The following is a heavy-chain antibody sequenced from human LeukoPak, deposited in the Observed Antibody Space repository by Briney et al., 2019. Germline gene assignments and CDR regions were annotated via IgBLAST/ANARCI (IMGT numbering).Heavy chain of an antibody. Sequence: SETLSLTCTVSGGSISSYYWSWIRQPPGKGLEWIGYIYYSGSTNYNPSLKSRVTISVDTSKNQFSLKLSSVTAADTAVYYCARDRAYCGGDCYSDFWGQGTLVTVSS. CDR2: IYYSGST. D-gene: IGHD2-21*02. J-gene: IGHJ4*02. CDR1: GGSISSYY. CDR3: ARDRAYCGGDCYSDF. V-gene: IGHV4-59*01.